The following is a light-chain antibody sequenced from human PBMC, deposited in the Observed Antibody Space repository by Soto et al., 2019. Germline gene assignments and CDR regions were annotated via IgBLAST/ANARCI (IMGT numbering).Light chain of an antibody. CDR2: DAS. Sequence: EIVLTQSPGTLSLSPWETATLSCRANQLISNYLAWYQQKPGQAPRLLIYDASNRATGIPARFSGSGSGTDFTLTISSLEPEDFAVYYCQQRGNWPLTFGGGTKVDIK. V-gene: IGKV3-11*01. CDR1: QLISNY. CDR3: QQRGNWPLT. J-gene: IGKJ4*01.